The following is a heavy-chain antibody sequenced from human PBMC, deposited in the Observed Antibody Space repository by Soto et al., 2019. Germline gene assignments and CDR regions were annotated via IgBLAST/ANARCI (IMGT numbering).Heavy chain of an antibody. CDR2: ISGSGVST. Sequence: GGSLRLSCAASGFTFADYAMSWVRQAPGKGLEWVSAISGSGVSTYYADSVKGRFTISRDNSKNTLYLQMNSLRAEDTAVYYCAKSPGMYYYDSSGYYHYDYWGQGTLVTVSS. V-gene: IGHV3-23*01. D-gene: IGHD3-22*01. CDR1: GFTFADYA. J-gene: IGHJ4*02. CDR3: AKSPGMYYYDSSGYYHYDY.